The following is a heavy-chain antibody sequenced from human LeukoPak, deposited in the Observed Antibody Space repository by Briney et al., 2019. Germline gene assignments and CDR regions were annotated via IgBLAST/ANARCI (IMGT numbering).Heavy chain of an antibody. CDR2: ISAYNGNT. V-gene: IGHV1-18*01. Sequence: ASVKVSCKASGYTFTSYGISWVRQAPGQGLEWMGWISAYNGNTNYAQKLQGRVTMTTDTSTSTAYMEPRSLRSDDTAVYYCARDRDEYSSSSSRFDPWGQGTLVTVSS. CDR1: GYTFTSYG. J-gene: IGHJ5*02. D-gene: IGHD6-6*01. CDR3: ARDRDEYSSSSSRFDP.